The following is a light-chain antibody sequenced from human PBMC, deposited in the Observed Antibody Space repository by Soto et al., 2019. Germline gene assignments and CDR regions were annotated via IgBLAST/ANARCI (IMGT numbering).Light chain of an antibody. CDR1: QDISTY. CDR2: AAS. Sequence: IQLTQSPSSLSASVGDRVTISCRVSQDISTYLAWYQQKPGKAPKLLIYAASTLQSGVPSRFSGSGSGTDFTLTISSLQPEDFATYYCQQYNRLITFGQGTRLEIK. V-gene: IGKV1-9*01. J-gene: IGKJ5*01. CDR3: QQYNRLIT.